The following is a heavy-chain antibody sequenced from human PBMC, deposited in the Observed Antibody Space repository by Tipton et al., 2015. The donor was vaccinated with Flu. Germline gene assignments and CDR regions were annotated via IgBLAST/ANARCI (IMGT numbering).Heavy chain of an antibody. Sequence: LRLSCPVSGYSISTGYYWAWIRQPPGKGLEWIGCVSHSGRTYYNPSLKSRVTISLDTAKNQFSQRLSSVTAADTAVYYCARSTYHYGSGSSDYWGQGTLVTVSS. J-gene: IGHJ4*02. CDR3: ARSTYHYGSGSSDY. CDR1: GYSISTGYY. V-gene: IGHV4-38-2*01. CDR2: VSHSGRT. D-gene: IGHD3-10*01.